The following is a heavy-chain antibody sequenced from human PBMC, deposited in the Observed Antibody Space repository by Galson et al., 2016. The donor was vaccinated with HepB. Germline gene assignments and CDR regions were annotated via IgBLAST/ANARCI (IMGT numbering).Heavy chain of an antibody. Sequence: SLRLSCAASGFTFNSYTMNWVRQAPGKGLEWVSSISISSSCIYYADSVKGRFTISRDNAKNSLYLQVNSLRAEDTAVYYCARGSYWLLQHGDYFDYWGQGTLVTVSS. J-gene: IGHJ4*02. CDR3: ARGSYWLLQHGDYFDY. D-gene: IGHD1-26*01. CDR1: GFTFNSYT. CDR2: ISISSSCI. V-gene: IGHV3-21*01.